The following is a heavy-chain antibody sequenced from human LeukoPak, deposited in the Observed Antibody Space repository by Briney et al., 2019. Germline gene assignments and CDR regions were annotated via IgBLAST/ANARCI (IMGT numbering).Heavy chain of an antibody. Sequence: GGSLRLSCAASGFTFSSYAMSWVRQAPGKGLEWVSAISGSGGSTYYADSVKGRFTISRDNSKNTLYLQMNSLRAEDTAVYYCANRRGSSWYFGDYWGQGTLVTVSS. CDR1: GFTFSSYA. CDR3: ANRRGSSWYFGDY. CDR2: ISGSGGST. D-gene: IGHD6-13*01. V-gene: IGHV3-23*01. J-gene: IGHJ4*02.